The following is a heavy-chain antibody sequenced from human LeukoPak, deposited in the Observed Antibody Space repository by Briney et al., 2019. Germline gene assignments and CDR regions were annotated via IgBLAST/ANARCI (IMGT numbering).Heavy chain of an antibody. J-gene: IGHJ4*02. Sequence: SETLSLTCTMSGGSISTYYWSWIRQSPGKGLEWIGFIQYSGNTKSNPSLKGRVTISLDMSKNQFSRRLTSVTAADTAVYYCARETNNWALDYWGQGTLVTVSS. CDR1: GGSISTYY. D-gene: IGHD1-20*01. V-gene: IGHV4-59*01. CDR3: ARETNNWALDY. CDR2: IQYSGNT.